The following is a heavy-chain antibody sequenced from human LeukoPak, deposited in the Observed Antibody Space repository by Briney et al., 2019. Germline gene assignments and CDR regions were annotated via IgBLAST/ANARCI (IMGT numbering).Heavy chain of an antibody. CDR1: GFTFDDFP. V-gene: IGHV3-43*01. D-gene: IGHD6-6*01. CDR3: AKGGSSSPGSYYYYYMDV. CDR2: VSVDGDTK. J-gene: IGHJ6*03. Sequence: GGSLRLSCAASGFTFDDFPMHWVRQQPGKGLEWVSLVSVDGDTKYYADSVRGRFTISSDNSKNTLYLQMNSLRAEDTAVYYCAKGGSSSPGSYYYYYMDVWGKGITVTVSS.